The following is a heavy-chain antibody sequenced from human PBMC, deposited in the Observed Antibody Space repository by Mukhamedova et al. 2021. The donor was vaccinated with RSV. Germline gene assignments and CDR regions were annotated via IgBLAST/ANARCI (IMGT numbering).Heavy chain of an antibody. D-gene: IGHD4-17*01. Sequence: GIIYPGDSDTRYSLSFQGQVTISADKSISTAYLQWSSLKASDTAMYYCARHTGDYTLDYWGQGTLVTVSS. CDR2: IYPGDSDT. CDR3: ARHTGDYTLDY. V-gene: IGHV5-51*01. J-gene: IGHJ4*02.